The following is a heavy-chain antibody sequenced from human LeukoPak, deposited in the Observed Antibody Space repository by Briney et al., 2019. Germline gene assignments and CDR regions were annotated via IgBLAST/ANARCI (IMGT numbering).Heavy chain of an antibody. D-gene: IGHD6-13*01. CDR2: IKQDGSEK. J-gene: IGHJ4*02. CDR1: GFTSSSHW. V-gene: IGHV3-7*05. CDR3: ARRGTSSSWAHFDY. Sequence: PGGSPRLSCAASGFTSSSHWMTWVRQAPGKGLEWVANIKQDGSEKYYVDSVKGRFTISRDNAKNSLYLQMNSLGVEDTAVYYCARRGTSSSWAHFDYWGQGTLVTVSS.